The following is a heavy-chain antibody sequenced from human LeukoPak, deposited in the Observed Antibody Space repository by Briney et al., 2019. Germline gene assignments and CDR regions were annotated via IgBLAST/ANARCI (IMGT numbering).Heavy chain of an antibody. CDR3: ARGLPYASPQAGN. J-gene: IGHJ4*02. CDR2: IYYSGST. Sequence: SETLSLTCTVSGCSISNNYWSWIRQTPRRRLEWIGYIYYSGSTNYSPSLISRATISLDTSKNQFSLKLRSVTAADTAVYYCARGLPYASPQAGNWGQGTLVTVSS. CDR1: GCSISNNY. V-gene: IGHV4-59*01. D-gene: IGHD2-2*01.